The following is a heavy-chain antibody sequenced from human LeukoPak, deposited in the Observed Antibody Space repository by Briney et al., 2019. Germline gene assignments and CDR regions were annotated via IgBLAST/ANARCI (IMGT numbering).Heavy chain of an antibody. Sequence: GSSVKVSFKATGGTFSSYAISWVRQAPGQGLEWMGGIIPIFGTANYAQKFQGRVTHTADETTSIANLELASTGPHETPVHYCAIDALHSRPLDYWRQGTLVTVSS. CDR2: IIPIFGTA. CDR1: GGTFSSYA. V-gene: IGHV1-69*01. J-gene: IGHJ4*02. CDR3: AIDALHSRPLDY.